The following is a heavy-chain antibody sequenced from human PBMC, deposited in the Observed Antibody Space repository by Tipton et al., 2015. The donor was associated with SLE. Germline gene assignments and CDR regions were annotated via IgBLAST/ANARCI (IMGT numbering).Heavy chain of an antibody. CDR3: ARQAAAAGTGAFDI. V-gene: IGHV4-61*01. D-gene: IGHD6-13*01. CDR2: IYYSGST. Sequence: TLSLTCTVSGGSVSSGSYYWSWIRQPPGKGLEWIGYIYYSGSTNYNPSLKSRVTISVDTSKNQFSLKLSSVTAADTAVYYCARQAAAAGTGAFDIWGQGTMVTVSS. CDR1: GGSVSSGSYY. J-gene: IGHJ3*02.